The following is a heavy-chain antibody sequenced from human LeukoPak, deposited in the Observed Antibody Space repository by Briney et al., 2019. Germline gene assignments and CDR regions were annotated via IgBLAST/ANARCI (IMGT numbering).Heavy chain of an antibody. CDR2: ISSSGST. J-gene: IGHJ3*02. Sequence: SETLSLTCAVSGDSISSGDYYWSWIRQPAGKGLEWIGRISSSGSTNYNPSLKSRVTISVDTSKSQFSLKLSSVTAADTAVYFCARGPYSYDSSGAFDIWGQGTMVTVSS. CDR3: ARGPYSYDSSGAFDI. CDR1: GDSISSGDYY. D-gene: IGHD3-22*01. V-gene: IGHV4-61*02.